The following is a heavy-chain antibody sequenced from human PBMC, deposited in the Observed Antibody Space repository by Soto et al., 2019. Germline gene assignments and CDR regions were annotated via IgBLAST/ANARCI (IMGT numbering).Heavy chain of an antibody. CDR1: GYSFTSYW. CDR3: ARITPLHPGIVVVPAAKVYGMDV. V-gene: IGHV5-10-1*01. Sequence: PGESLKTSCKGSGYSFTSYWISWVRQMPGKGLEWMGRIDPSDSYTNYSPSFQGHVTISADKSISTAYLQWSSLKASDTAMYYCARITPLHPGIVVVPAAKVYGMDVWGQGTTVTVSS. D-gene: IGHD2-2*01. J-gene: IGHJ6*02. CDR2: IDPSDSYT.